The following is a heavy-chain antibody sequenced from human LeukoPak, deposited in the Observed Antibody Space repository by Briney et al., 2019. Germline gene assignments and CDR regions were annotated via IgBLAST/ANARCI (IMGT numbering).Heavy chain of an antibody. CDR1: GFTFSCYP. V-gene: IGHV3-33*08. J-gene: IGHJ1*01. CDR2: IWYDGSYK. D-gene: IGHD6-6*01. CDR3: ALGSETSAEYYRH. Sequence: ALRLSCSAYGFTFSCYPRDRVPQAPGKGLEWVAIIWYDGSYKYYGDSAKGRFTISRDNSKNTLYLQIDSLRVDDTAVYYCALGSETSAEYYRHWVQGTLATVSS.